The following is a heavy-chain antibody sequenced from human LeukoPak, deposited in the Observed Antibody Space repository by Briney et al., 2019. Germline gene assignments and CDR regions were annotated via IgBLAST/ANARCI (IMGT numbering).Heavy chain of an antibody. CDR1: GGSFSGYY. V-gene: IGHV4-59*01. D-gene: IGHD2/OR15-2a*01. CDR2: IYYSGST. J-gene: IGHJ4*02. CDR3: ARSGLTTYIYS. Sequence: SETLSLTCAVYGGSFSGYYWSWIRQPPGKGLEWIGYIYYSGSTNYNPSLKSRVTISVDTSKNQFSLKLSSVTAADTAMYYCARSGLTTYIYSWGQGTLVTVSS.